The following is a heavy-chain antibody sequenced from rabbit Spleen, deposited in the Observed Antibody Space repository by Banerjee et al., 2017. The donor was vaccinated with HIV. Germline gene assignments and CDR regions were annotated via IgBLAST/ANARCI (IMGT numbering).Heavy chain of an antibody. CDR1: GFSFSTSYY. CDR3: ARGSAAMTMVITGFYLTL. D-gene: IGHD2-1*01. J-gene: IGHJ4*01. CDR2: GYPDGIGST. V-gene: IGHV1S40*01. Sequence: QSLEESGGDMVKPGAYLTLTCTASGFSFSTSYYICWVRQAPGKGLEWIGCGYPDGIGSTAYASWAKGRFTISKSSSTTVTLQMTSLTAADTATYFCARGSAAMTMVITGFYLTLWGPGTLVTVS.